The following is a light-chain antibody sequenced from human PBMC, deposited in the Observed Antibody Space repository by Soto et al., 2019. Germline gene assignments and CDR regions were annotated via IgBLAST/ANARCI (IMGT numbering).Light chain of an antibody. CDR2: SNN. CDR3: AAWDDTLNAWV. V-gene: IGLV1-44*01. CDR1: NSNIGTHS. Sequence: QSVLTQPPSASGTPGQRVTISCSGSNSNIGTHSVHWYQHLPGTAPKVLISSNNERPSGVPDRFSGSKSGTSASLAISGLQSDDEADYYCAAWDDTLNAWVFGGWTKVTVL. J-gene: IGLJ3*02.